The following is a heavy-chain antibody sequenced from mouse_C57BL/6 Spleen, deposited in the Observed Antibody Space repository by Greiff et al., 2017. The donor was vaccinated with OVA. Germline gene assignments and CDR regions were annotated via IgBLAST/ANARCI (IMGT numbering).Heavy chain of an antibody. CDR3: TTGGSFDY. CDR2: IDPENGDT. J-gene: IGHJ2*01. CDR1: GFNIKDDY. Sequence: VHVKQSGAELVRPGASVKLSCTASGFNIKDDYMHWVKQRPEQGLEWIGWIDPENGDTEYASKFQGKATITADTSSNTAYLQLSSLTSEDTAVYYCTTGGSFDYRGQGTTLTVSS. V-gene: IGHV14-4*01.